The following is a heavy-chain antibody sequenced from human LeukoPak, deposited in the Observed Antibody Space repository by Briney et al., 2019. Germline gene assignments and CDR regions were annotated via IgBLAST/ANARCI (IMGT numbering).Heavy chain of an antibody. J-gene: IGHJ6*02. V-gene: IGHV4-59*01. Sequence: SETLSLTCTVSGGSISSYYWSWIRQPPGKGLEWIGYIYYSGSTNYNPSLKSRVTISVDTSKNQFSLKLSSVTAADTAVYYCARVNRDRVAGHWGYLDVWGQGTTVTVSS. CDR1: GGSISSYY. D-gene: IGHD6-19*01. CDR2: IYYSGST. CDR3: ARVNRDRVAGHWGYLDV.